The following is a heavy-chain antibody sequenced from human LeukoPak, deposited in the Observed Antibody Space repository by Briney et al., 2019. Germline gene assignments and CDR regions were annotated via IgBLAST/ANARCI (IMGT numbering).Heavy chain of an antibody. CDR2: NYSDGST. Sequence: GRSLRLSCAASGLTVSSNYTSWVPQAPGKGLEGVSVNYSDGSTYYADSVQGRFTISRDNSKNTLYLQMNSLRVEDTAVYYCARDDIAVAGTDYWGQGTLVTVSS. CDR3: ARDDIAVAGTDY. V-gene: IGHV3-53*01. D-gene: IGHD6-19*01. J-gene: IGHJ4*02. CDR1: GLTVSSNY.